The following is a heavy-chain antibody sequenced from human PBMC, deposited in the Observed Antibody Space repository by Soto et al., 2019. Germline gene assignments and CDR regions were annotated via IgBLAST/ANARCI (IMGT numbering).Heavy chain of an antibody. Sequence: SETLSLTCAVYGGSFSGYYWSWIRQPPGKGLEWIGEINHSGSTNYNPSLKSRVTISVDTSKNQFSLKLSSVTAADTAVYYCARDCIAARLSYMYGWGKGTTVPVSS. V-gene: IGHV4-34*01. CDR2: INHSGST. CDR1: GGSFSGYY. D-gene: IGHD6-6*01. J-gene: IGHJ6*03. CDR3: ARDCIAARLSYMYG.